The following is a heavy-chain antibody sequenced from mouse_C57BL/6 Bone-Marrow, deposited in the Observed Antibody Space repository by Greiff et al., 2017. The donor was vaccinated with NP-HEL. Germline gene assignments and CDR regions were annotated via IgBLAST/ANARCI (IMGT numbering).Heavy chain of an antibody. D-gene: IGHD2-1*01. CDR3: TRASYGNPYYYAMDY. CDR2: ISSGGDYI. Sequence: EVKVEESGEGLVKPGGSLKLSCAASGFTFSSYAMSWVRQTPEKRLEWVAYISSGGDYIYYADTVKGRFTISRDNARNTLYLQMSSLKSEDTAMYYCTRASYGNPYYYAMDYWGQGTSVTVSS. V-gene: IGHV5-9-1*02. J-gene: IGHJ4*01. CDR1: GFTFSSYA.